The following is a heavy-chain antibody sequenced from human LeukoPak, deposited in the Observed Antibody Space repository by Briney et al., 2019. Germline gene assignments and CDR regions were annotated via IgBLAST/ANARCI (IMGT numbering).Heavy chain of an antibody. Sequence: PGGSLRLSCAASGFTFSSYSMNWVRRAPGKGVEWVSSISSSSSYIYYGDSVKGLFTISRDNAKNSLYLQMNSVRAEDTAVYYCARTVTVVVPAANWFDPWGQGTLVTVSS. D-gene: IGHD2-2*01. CDR1: GFTFSSYS. V-gene: IGHV3-21*01. CDR3: ARTVTVVVPAANWFDP. J-gene: IGHJ5*02. CDR2: ISSSSSYI.